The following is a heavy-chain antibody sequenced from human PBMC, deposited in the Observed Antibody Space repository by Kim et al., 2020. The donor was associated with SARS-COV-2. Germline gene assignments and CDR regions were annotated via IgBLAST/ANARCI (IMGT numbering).Heavy chain of an antibody. CDR2: INPKTGDS. Sequence: ASVKVSCEASGYTFTDFYIHWVRQAPGQGLQWMAWINPKTGDSYSAQRFQGRVFMTSDTSLSTAYMDLTSLTSDDTAVYFCARTRLSGFYSLGDFDYWGQ. CDR3: ARTRLSGFYSLGDFDY. V-gene: IGHV1-2*02. J-gene: IGHJ4*02. CDR1: GYTFTDFY. D-gene: IGHD1-26*01.